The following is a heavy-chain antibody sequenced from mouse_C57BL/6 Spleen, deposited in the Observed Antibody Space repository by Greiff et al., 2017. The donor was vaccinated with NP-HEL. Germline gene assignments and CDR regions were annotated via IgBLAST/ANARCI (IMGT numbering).Heavy chain of an antibody. Sequence: EVHLVESGGGLVKPGGSLKLSCAASGFTFSSYTMSWVRQTPEKRLEWVATISGGGGNTYYPDSVKGRFTISRDNAKNTLYLQMSSLRSEDTALYYCARLDSSGYYFDYWGQGTTLTVSS. CDR3: ARLDSSGYYFDY. J-gene: IGHJ2*01. D-gene: IGHD3-2*02. V-gene: IGHV5-9*01. CDR1: GFTFSSYT. CDR2: ISGGGGNT.